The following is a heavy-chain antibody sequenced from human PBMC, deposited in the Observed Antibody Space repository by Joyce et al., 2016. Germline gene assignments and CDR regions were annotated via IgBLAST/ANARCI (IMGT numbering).Heavy chain of an antibody. CDR1: GVTFSHAW. Sequence: EVQLVDSGGDLVKPGGSLRLSCAASGVTFSHAWMIWVRQTPGKGVEWVGRILSKTDDETTDYAAPVKGRFTISRDDSKSTLLLQMNSLTSDDTAVYYCTTYTGAALDNWGQGTLVTVSS. D-gene: IGHD2-2*03. CDR3: TTYTGAALDN. V-gene: IGHV3-15*01. CDR2: ILSKTDDETT. J-gene: IGHJ4*02.